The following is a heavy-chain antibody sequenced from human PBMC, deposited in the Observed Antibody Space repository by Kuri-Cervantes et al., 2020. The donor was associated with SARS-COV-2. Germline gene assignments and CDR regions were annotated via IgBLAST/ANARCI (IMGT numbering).Heavy chain of an antibody. CDR1: GFTFKTYT. V-gene: IGHV3-21*01. CDR2: ISGSGSYI. Sequence: GESLKISCAAAGFTFKTYTMNWVRQAPGRALQWISSISGSGSYIYYADSLRGRFTISRDSAKNSLYLQMNSLRAEDTAVYYCARSPGDGDYDPFDYWGQGTLVTVSS. J-gene: IGHJ4*02. D-gene: IGHD4-17*01. CDR3: ARSPGDGDYDPFDY.